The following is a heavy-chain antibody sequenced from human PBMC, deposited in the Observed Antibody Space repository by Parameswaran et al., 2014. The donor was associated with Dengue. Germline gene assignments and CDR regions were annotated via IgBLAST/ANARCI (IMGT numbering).Heavy chain of an antibody. D-gene: IGHD1-26*01. J-gene: IGHJ4*02. Sequence: WIRQPPGKALEWLAHIFSNDEEAYSTPLKSRLTISKDTSKSQVVLTLTNMDPVDTATYYCARIAIGGSYDYWGQGTLVTVSS. V-gene: IGHV2-26*01. CDR3: ARIAIGGSYDY. CDR2: IFSNDEE.